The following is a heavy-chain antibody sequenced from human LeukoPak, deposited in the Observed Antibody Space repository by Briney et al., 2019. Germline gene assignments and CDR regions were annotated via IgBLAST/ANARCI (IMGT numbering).Heavy chain of an antibody. J-gene: IGHJ4*02. D-gene: IGHD3-3*01. V-gene: IGHV4-59*08. CDR2: IYYSGST. CDR1: GGSISSYY. CDR3: ARHYDSRYYFDY. Sequence: PSETLSLTCTVSGGSISSYYWSWIRQPPGKGLEWIGYIYYSGSTNHNPSLKSRVTISVDTSKNQFSLKLSSATAADTAVYYCARHYDSRYYFDYWGQGTPVTVSS.